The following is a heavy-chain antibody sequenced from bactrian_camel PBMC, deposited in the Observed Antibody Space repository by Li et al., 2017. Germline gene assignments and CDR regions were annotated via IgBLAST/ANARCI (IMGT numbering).Heavy chain of an antibody. CDR1: EDIYGSPC. CDR2: IYTGSNPHAGNP. Sequence: VQLVESGGGSVQTGGSLRLSCVSSEDIYGSPCRGWFRQGPGQEREGVAFIYTGSNPHAGNPYYRDAVKGRFTISKDAENNTLYLQMDSLRPEDTATYYCAGRGAVCSDYYLSRADVFPHWGQGTQVTVSS. D-gene: IGHD1*01. V-gene: IGHV3-2*01. J-gene: IGHJ6*01. CDR3: AGRGAVCSDYYLSRADVFPH.